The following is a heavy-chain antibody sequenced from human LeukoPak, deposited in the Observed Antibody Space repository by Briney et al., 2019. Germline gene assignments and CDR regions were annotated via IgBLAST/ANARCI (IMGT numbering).Heavy chain of an antibody. CDR1: GFTFSNYE. D-gene: IGHD3-10*02. CDR2: ISSSGSTI. Sequence: GGSLRLSCAASGFTFSNYEMNWVRQAPGKGLEWVSYISSSGSTIYYADSVKGRFTISRDNAKNSLYLQMNSLRAEDTAVYYCAELGITMIGGVWGKGTTVTIST. CDR3: AELGITMIGGV. J-gene: IGHJ6*04. V-gene: IGHV3-48*03.